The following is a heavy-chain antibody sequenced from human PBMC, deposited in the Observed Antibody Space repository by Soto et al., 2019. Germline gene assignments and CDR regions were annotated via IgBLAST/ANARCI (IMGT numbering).Heavy chain of an antibody. V-gene: IGHV4-39*01. CDR3: ARQGVSSGCFDY. CDR2: IYYSGSA. D-gene: IGHD6-25*01. CDR1: GGSISSSSYY. J-gene: IGHJ4*02. Sequence: SETLSLTCTVSGGSISSSSYYWGWVRQPPGKGLEWIGTIYYSGSASYNPSHKSRITISVDTSKKQFSLKLSSVTAADTAVYYCARQGVSSGCFDYWGQGTLVPVSS.